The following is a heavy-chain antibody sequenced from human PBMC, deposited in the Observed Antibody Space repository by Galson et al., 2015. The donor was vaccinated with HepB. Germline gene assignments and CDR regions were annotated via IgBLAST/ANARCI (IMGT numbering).Heavy chain of an antibody. CDR1: GYSFTSYW. V-gene: IGHV5-51*01. D-gene: IGHD3-22*01. CDR3: ARHGAYYDSSEGWFDP. CDR2: IYPGDSDT. J-gene: IGHJ5*02. Sequence: QSGAEVKKPGESLKISCKGSGYSFTSYWIGWVRQMPGKGLEWMGIIYPGDSDTRYSPSFQGQVTISADKSISTAYLQWSSLKASDTAMYYCARHGAYYDSSEGWFDPWGQGTLVTVSS.